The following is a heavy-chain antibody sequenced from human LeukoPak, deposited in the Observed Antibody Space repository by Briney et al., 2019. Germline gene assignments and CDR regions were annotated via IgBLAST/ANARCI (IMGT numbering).Heavy chain of an antibody. CDR2: IYYTGGT. J-gene: IGHJ4*02. Sequence: SETLSLTCTVSGGSISNYYWTWVRQPPGKGREWIGFIYYTGGTNYNPSLKSRVTISVDMSKNQFSLQLKSVTAADTAVYYCARAGYSYGTGYYFDYWGQGTLVTVSS. D-gene: IGHD5-18*01. CDR3: ARAGYSYGTGYYFDY. V-gene: IGHV4-59*01. CDR1: GGSISNYY.